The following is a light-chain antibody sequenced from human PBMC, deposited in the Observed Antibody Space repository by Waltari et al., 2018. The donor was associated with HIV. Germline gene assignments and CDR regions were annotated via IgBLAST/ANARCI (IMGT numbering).Light chain of an antibody. CDR3: SAWDSSLRAWV. V-gene: IGLV10-54*01. CDR1: INYACAQG. CDR2: RNN. J-gene: IGLJ3*02. Sequence: QSRLSQPPSVPKVLCQTATLPCTWNINYACAQGDACLQQHQRHPPKLLSSRNNNRPSGISEGFSASRSGNTASLTITGLQPEDEADYYCSAWDSSLRAWVFGGGTKLTVL.